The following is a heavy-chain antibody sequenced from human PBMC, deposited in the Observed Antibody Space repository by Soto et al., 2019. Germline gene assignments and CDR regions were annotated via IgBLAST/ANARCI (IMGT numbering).Heavy chain of an antibody. V-gene: IGHV3-23*01. J-gene: IGHJ4*02. D-gene: IGHD2-2*01. CDR1: GFTFISYA. CDR3: AKDRPSIVVVPAPDY. Sequence: WGSLRLSCAASGFTFISYAISCVRHSPLKGLEWVSAISGSGGSTYYADSVKGRFAISRDNSKNTLYLQMNSLRAEDTAVYYCAKDRPSIVVVPAPDYWGQGTLVTVSS. CDR2: ISGSGGST.